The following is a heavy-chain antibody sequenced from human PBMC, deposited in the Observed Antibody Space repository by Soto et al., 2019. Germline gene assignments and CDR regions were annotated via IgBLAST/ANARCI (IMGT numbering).Heavy chain of an antibody. V-gene: IGHV1-2*06. Sequence: ASVKVSCKASGYTFIGYYIHWVGQAPGQGLEWMGRINPRSGDTTYAQKFQGRLTMTRDTSISTAYMELSSLRSDDTAVYYCGRDGVGATPLGWFDPWGQGSLVTVSS. J-gene: IGHJ5*02. CDR2: INPRSGDT. CDR1: GYTFIGYY. CDR3: GRDGVGATPLGWFDP. D-gene: IGHD1-26*01.